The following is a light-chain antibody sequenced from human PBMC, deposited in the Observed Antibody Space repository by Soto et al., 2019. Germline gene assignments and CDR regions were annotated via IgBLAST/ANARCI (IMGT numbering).Light chain of an antibody. CDR3: QKSDTAPLT. V-gene: IGKV1-27*01. Sequence: DFQMTQSPSSLSASVGDRVTITCRASQGITNYLAWYQQKPGRPPKLLIYAASTLRSGVPSRFSGSGSGTDFTLTISNLQPEDVATYYCQKSDTAPLTFGRGTKVEIK. CDR2: AAS. J-gene: IGKJ4*01. CDR1: QGITNY.